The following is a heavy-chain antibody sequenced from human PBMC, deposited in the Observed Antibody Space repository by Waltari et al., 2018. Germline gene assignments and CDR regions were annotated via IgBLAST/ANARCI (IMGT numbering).Heavy chain of an antibody. V-gene: IGHV3-74*01. CDR3: ARDLYHAMDV. CDR1: GFTFRRHW. CDR2: VKDDGRSI. J-gene: IGHJ6*02. Sequence: EVRLVESGGGLVQPGGSLRLSCAASGFTFRRHWLHWVRPVPGKGLVWVSRVKDDGRSIRYADSLKGRFSISRDNAKNMLYLQMNSLRAEDTAGYYCARDLYHAMDVWGQGTTVIVSS.